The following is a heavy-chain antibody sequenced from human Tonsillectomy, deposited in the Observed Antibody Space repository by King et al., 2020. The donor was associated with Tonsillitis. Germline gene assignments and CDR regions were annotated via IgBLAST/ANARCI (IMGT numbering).Heavy chain of an antibody. D-gene: IGHD3-10*01. CDR1: GFTFHDYT. J-gene: IGHJ2*01. CDR3: AKDIRGLWYFDL. Sequence: VQLVESGGGVVQPGGSLRLSCAASGFTFHDYTMHWVRQAPGKGLEWLSLIGGDGYNTFYSDSVKGRFTVSRDNSRNSLYLQMNRLTTEDTALYYCAKDIRGLWYFDLWGRGTLVTVSS. CDR2: IGGDGYNT. V-gene: IGHV3-43*02.